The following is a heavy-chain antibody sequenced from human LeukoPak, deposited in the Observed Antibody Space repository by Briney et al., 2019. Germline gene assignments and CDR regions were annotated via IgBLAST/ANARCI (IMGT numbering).Heavy chain of an antibody. CDR2: IYYSGST. CDR3: ARDPGP. CDR1: GGSINSYY. J-gene: IGHJ6*02. V-gene: IGHV4-59*01. Sequence: SETLSLTCTVSGGSINSYYWSRIRQPPGKGLEWIGYIYYSGSTNYNPSLTSRVTISVDTSKNQFSLKLSSVTAADTAVYYCARDPGPWGQGTTVTVSS.